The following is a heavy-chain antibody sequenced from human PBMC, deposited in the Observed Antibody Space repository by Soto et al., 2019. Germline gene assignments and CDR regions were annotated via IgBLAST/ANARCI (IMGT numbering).Heavy chain of an antibody. D-gene: IGHD3-3*01. V-gene: IGHV5-51*01. CDR3: ARLGFNYDFLSGHYNVYHYYGIDV. CDR1: GYKVSTWHNFTSYW. Sequence: GESLKISCMGSGYKVSTWHNFTSYWIAWVRQMPGEGLEWMGIIYPGDSDTRYSPSFQGQVTISADKSINSVYLQWSSLKASDTATYYCARLGFNYDFLSGHYNVYHYYGIDVWGQGTTVTVSS. CDR2: IYPGDSDT. J-gene: IGHJ6*02.